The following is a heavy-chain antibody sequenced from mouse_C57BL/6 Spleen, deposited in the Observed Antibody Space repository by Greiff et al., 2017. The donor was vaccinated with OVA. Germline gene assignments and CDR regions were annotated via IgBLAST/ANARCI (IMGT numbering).Heavy chain of an antibody. Sequence: EVKLMESGPELVKPGASVKMSCKASGYTFTDYNMHWVKQSHGKSLEWIGYINPNNGGTSYNQKFKGKATLTVNKSSSTAYMELRSLTSEDSAVYYCAREGYYYGGYAMDYWGQGTSVTVSS. J-gene: IGHJ4*01. D-gene: IGHD1-1*01. V-gene: IGHV1-22*01. CDR3: AREGYYYGGYAMDY. CDR1: GYTFTDYN. CDR2: INPNNGGT.